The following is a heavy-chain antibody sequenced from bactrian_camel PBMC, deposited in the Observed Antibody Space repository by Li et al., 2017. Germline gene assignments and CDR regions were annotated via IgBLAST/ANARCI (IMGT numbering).Heavy chain of an antibody. Sequence: HVQLVESGGGSVQAGGSLTLSCVAFGGTYSTYRSYCMGWFRQYPGKEREGVAVMDSLGRTKYADSVNGRFTISKGNVKTILYLEMHNLKPEDTAIYYCAGEQYGGCRASAAFGVWGQGTQVTVS. V-gene: IGHV3S53*01. CDR1: GGTYSTYR. CDR2: MDSLGRT. CDR3: AGEQYGGCRASAAFGV. D-gene: IGHD6*01. J-gene: IGHJ6*01.